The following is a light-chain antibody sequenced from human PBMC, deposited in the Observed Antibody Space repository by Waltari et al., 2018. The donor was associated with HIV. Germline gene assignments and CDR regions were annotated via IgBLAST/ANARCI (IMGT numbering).Light chain of an antibody. J-gene: IGLJ2*01. V-gene: IGLV2-14*01. CDR1: SSDVGGYNY. CDR2: EFN. Sequence: QSALTQPASVSGSPGQSITISCTGTSSDVGGYNYVSWYQQHPGKAPKLMIDEFNNRPSGVSNRFAGSKSGNTASLTISGRQAEDEADYSCSSYTSSSIHVVFGGGTKLTVL. CDR3: SSYTSSSIHVV.